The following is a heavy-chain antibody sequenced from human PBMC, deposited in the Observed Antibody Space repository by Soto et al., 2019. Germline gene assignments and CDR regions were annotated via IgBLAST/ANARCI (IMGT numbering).Heavy chain of an antibody. D-gene: IGHD1-26*01. CDR1: GGSISSSSYY. CDR2: IYYSGST. V-gene: IGHV4-39*01. Sequence: QLQLQESGPGLVKPSETLSLTCTVSGGSISSSSYYWGWIRQPPGKGLEWIGSIYYSGSTYYNPSLKSRVPISADTSKNQFSPKPSSVTAADTAVYYCARVSGSYFGYWGQGTLGTVSS. J-gene: IGHJ4*02. CDR3: ARVSGSYFGY.